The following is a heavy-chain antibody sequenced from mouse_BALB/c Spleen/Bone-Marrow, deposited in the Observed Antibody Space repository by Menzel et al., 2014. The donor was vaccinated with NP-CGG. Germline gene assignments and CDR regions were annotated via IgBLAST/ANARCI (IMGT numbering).Heavy chain of an antibody. J-gene: IGHJ1*01. CDR1: GFNIKDTY. Sequence: VQLQQPGAELVKPGASVKLSCSASGFNIKDTYMHWVKQRPEQGLEWIGRIDPANGNTKYDPKFQDKATITADTSSNAVGVQLRRLTFEDTAVYCCARQEFAICWYFDVWGAGSTVRVSS. V-gene: IGHV14-3*02. D-gene: IGHD6-1*01. CDR3: ARQEFAICWYFDV. CDR2: IDPANGNT.